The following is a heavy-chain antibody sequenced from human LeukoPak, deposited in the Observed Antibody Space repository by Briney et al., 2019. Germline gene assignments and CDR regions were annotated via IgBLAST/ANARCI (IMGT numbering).Heavy chain of an antibody. V-gene: IGHV3-48*03. D-gene: IGHD3-22*01. Sequence: GGSLRLSCATSGFTLRTYEMNWVRQAPGKVLEWISYISSTGNTLYEDSVKGRFTISRDNAKNSLFLQMNSLRAEDTAVYYCARGGNIGYNYNAFDIWGQGTMVTVSS. CDR3: ARGGNIGYNYNAFDI. J-gene: IGHJ3*02. CDR2: ISSTGNTL. CDR1: GFTLRTYE.